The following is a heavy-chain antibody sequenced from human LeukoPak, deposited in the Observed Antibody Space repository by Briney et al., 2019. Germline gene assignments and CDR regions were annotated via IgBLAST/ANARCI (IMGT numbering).Heavy chain of an antibody. D-gene: IGHD3-16*01. V-gene: IGHV4-39*01. CDR1: GGSISSSNYY. CDR2: IYYSGSS. J-gene: IGHJ4*02. CDR3: ARHYGGYYFDY. Sequence: SETLSLTCIVSGGSISSSNYYWGWIRQPPGKGLEWIGSIYYSGSSYSSPSLESRVTISVTTSKNQFSLKLNSVIAADTAVYYCARHYGGYYFDYWGQGTLVTVSS.